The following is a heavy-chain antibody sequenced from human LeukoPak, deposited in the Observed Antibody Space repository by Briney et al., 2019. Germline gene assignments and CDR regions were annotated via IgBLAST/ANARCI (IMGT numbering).Heavy chain of an antibody. CDR3: ARGPDLSGYDIDYYYYGMDV. V-gene: IGHV3-74*01. CDR1: GFTFSSYW. CDR2: INSDGSST. Sequence: LAGGSLRLSCAASGFTFSSYWMHWVRQAPGKGLVWVSRINSDGSSTSYADSVKGRFTISRDNAKNTLYLQMNSLRAEDTAVYYCARGPDLSGYDIDYYYYGMDVWGQGTTVTVSS. J-gene: IGHJ6*02. D-gene: IGHD5-12*01.